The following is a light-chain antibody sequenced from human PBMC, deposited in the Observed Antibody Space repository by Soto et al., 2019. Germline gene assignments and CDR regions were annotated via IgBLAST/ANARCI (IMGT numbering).Light chain of an antibody. CDR3: QQYNNWPRT. V-gene: IGKV3-15*01. J-gene: IGKJ1*01. Sequence: EIVLTQSPATLSLSPGERATLSCRASQTVSASYLAWYQQKPGLAPRLLIYDASTRATGIPARFSGSGSGTEFTLTISSLQSEDFAVHYCQQYNNWPRTFGQGTKVDIK. CDR1: QTVSASY. CDR2: DAS.